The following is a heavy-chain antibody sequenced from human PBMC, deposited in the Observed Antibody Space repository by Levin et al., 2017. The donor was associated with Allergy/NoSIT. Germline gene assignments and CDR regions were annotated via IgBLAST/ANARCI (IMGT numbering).Heavy chain of an antibody. V-gene: IGHV1-8*01. CDR1: GYSFTIYD. CDR3: ARSYSTGWFEKAFLH. D-gene: IGHD6-19*01. Sequence: LGESLKISCKASGYSFTIYDINWVRQAAGQGLEWMGNINPNTGKIAYAQKFQGRVTMTMNTSIATVYMELRSLTSEDTAVYYCARSYSTGWFEKAFLHWGQGTLLTVSS. J-gene: IGHJ1*01. CDR2: INPNTGKI.